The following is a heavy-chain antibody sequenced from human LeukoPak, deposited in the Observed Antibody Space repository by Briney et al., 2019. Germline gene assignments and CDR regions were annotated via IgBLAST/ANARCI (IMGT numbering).Heavy chain of an antibody. J-gene: IGHJ4*02. CDR3: ARDRDSGDYTAAPGDY. CDR2: IIPIFGTA. D-gene: IGHD4-17*01. Sequence: SVKVSCKASGGTFSSYAISWVRQAPGQGLEWMGGIIPIFGTANYAQKFQGRVTITADESTSTAYMELSSLRSEDTAVYYCARDRDSGDYTAAPGDYWGQGTLVTVSS. CDR1: GGTFSSYA. V-gene: IGHV1-69*13.